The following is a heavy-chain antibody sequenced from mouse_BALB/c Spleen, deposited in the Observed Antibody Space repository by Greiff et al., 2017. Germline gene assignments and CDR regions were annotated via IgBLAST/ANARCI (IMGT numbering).Heavy chain of an antibody. D-gene: IGHD1-1*01. Sequence: VQLKQSGAELVRPGALVKLSCKASGFNIKDYYMHWVKQRPEQGLEWIGWIDPENGNTIYDPKFQGKASITADTSSNTAYLQLSSLTSEDTAVYYCARYYGSSCFDYWGQGTTLTVSS. CDR1: GFNIKDYY. CDR2: IDPENGNT. J-gene: IGHJ2*01. CDR3: ARYYGSSCFDY. V-gene: IGHV14-1*02.